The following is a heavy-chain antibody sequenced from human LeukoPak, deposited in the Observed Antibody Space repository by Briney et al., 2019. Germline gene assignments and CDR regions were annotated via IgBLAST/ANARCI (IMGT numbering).Heavy chain of an antibody. CDR1: GGSFSGYY. D-gene: IGHD2/OR15-2a*01. CDR2: INHSGST. J-gene: IGHJ4*02. Sequence: SETLSHTRAVYGGSFSGYYWSWIRQPPGKGLEWVGEINHSGSTNYNPSPKSRVTISVDTSKNQFSLKLSSVTAADTAVYYCARGPLSVYFDYWGQGTLVTVSS. V-gene: IGHV4-34*01. CDR3: ARGPLSVYFDY.